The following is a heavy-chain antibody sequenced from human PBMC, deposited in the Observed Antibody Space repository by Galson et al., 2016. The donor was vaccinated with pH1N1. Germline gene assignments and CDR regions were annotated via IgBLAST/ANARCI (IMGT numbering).Heavy chain of an antibody. D-gene: IGHD1-26*01. V-gene: IGHV3-7*01. Sequence: SPRLSCAASGFIFSDYWMSWVRQAPGKGLEWVAKINQDGSRKYYVDSMKGRCTISRDNAENSLSLQMNSLRVEDTALYYCATEDYYTSLYWGQGILVTVSS. CDR1: GFIFSDYW. J-gene: IGHJ4*02. CDR2: INQDGSRK. CDR3: ATEDYYTSLY.